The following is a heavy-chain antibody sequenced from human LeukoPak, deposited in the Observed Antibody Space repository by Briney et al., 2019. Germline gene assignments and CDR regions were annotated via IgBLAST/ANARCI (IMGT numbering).Heavy chain of an antibody. CDR3: ARAGGYCGRISCPYYFDY. D-gene: IGHD2-15*01. V-gene: IGHV1-46*01. CDR1: GYTFTSYY. J-gene: IGHJ4*02. CDR2: INTSGGST. Sequence: GASVKVSCKASGYTFTSYYMHWVRQAPGQGLEWMGIINTSGGSTSNAQKFQGRVTMTRNTSISTAYMELSSLRSEDTAVYYCARAGGYCGRISCPYYFDYWGQGSLVAVSS.